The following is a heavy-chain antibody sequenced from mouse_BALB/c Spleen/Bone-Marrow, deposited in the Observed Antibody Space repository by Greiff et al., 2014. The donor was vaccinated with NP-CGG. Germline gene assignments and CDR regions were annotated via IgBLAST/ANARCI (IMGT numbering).Heavy chain of an antibody. Sequence: QVQLQQSGAELVKPGASVKLSCKASGYTFTSYWMHWVKQRPGQGLEWIGEINPSNGRTNYNEKFKSKATLTVDKSPSTACMQLSSLTSEDSAVYYCARYATATYWFAYWGQGTLVTVSA. CDR1: GYTFTSYW. CDR3: ARYATATYWFAY. CDR2: INPSNGRT. J-gene: IGHJ3*01. D-gene: IGHD1-2*01. V-gene: IGHV1S81*02.